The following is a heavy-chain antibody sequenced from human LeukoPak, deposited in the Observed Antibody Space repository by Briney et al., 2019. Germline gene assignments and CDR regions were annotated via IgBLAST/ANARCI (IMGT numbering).Heavy chain of an antibody. CDR3: ARTTMVRGTYYMDV. V-gene: IGHV4-34*01. CDR1: GGSFSGYY. D-gene: IGHD3-10*01. CDR2: INHSGST. J-gene: IGHJ6*03. Sequence: SETLSLTCAVYGGSFSGYYWSWIRQPPGKGLEWIGEINHSGSTNYNPSLKSRVTISVDTSKNQFSLKLSSVTAADTAVCYCARTTMVRGTYYMDVWGKGTTVTISS.